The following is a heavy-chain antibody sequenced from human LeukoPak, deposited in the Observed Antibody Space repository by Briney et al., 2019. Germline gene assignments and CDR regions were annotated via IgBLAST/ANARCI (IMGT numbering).Heavy chain of an antibody. Sequence: PSETLSLTCTVSGGSISSSNYYWDWIRQPPGKGLEWIGNIYYSGTTYYNPSLKSRVTISADTSKNQFSLKLSSVTAADTAVYYCARNREQWVVRDFDYWGQGTLVTVSS. D-gene: IGHD6-19*01. CDR3: ARNREQWVVRDFDY. CDR2: IYYSGTT. J-gene: IGHJ4*02. CDR1: GGSISSSNYY. V-gene: IGHV4-39*01.